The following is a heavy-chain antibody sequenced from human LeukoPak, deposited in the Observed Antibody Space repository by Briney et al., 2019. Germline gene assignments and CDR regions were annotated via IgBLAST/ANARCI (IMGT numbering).Heavy chain of an antibody. CDR3: AKGLSYDSSGYYYLNY. CDR2: ILYDGNNK. V-gene: IGHV3-30*18. CDR1: GYSISSGY. D-gene: IGHD3-22*01. Sequence: LSLTCTVSGYSISSGYYWGWVRQPPGKGLEWVALILYDGNNKYYADSVKGRFTISRDNSKNTLYLQMNSLRAEDTAVYYCAKGLSYDSSGYYYLNYWGQGTLVTVSS. J-gene: IGHJ4*02.